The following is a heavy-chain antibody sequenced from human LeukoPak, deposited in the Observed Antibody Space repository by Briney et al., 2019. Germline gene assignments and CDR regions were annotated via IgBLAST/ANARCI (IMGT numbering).Heavy chain of an antibody. CDR2: ISGSGGST. CDR3: AKDRFASGDFDY. CDR1: GFTFSSYA. J-gene: IGHJ4*02. V-gene: IGHV3-23*01. D-gene: IGHD1-26*01. Sequence: GGSLTLSCTASGFTFSSYAMSWLRQPPGKGLEGVSAISGSGGSTYYADSVKGRFTISRDNSKNTLYLQMNSLRAEDTAVYYCAKDRFASGDFDYWGQGTLVTVSS.